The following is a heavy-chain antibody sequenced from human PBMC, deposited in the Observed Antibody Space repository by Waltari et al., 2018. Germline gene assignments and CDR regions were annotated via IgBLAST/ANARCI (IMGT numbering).Heavy chain of an antibody. V-gene: IGHV1-46*01. CDR1: GYTFTSYY. J-gene: IGHJ4*02. D-gene: IGHD3-22*01. CDR3: ARDRGPHYYDSSGYYPDY. CDR2: INPSGGST. Sequence: QVQLVQSGAEVKKPGASVKVSCKASGYTFTSYYMHWVRQAPGQGLEGMGIINPSGGSTSYAQKFQGRVTMTRDTSTSTVYMELSSLRSEDTAVYYCARDRGPHYYDSSGYYPDYWGQGTLVTVSS.